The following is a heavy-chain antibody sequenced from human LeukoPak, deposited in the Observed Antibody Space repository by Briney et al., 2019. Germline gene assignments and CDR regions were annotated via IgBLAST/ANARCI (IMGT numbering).Heavy chain of an antibody. CDR1: GFTLSSHW. Sequence: GGSLRLSCAASGFTLSSHWMHWVRQAPGKGLEWVAVISYDGSNKYYADSVKGRFTISRDNSKNTLYLQMNSLRAEDTAVYYCAKDQVISSGCIDYWGQGTLVTVSS. V-gene: IGHV3-30*18. CDR2: ISYDGSNK. CDR3: AKDQVISSGCIDY. J-gene: IGHJ4*02. D-gene: IGHD6-19*01.